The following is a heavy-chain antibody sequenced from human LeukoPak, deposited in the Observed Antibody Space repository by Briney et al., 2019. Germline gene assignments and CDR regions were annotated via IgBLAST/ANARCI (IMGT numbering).Heavy chain of an antibody. CDR3: AKGQGLRYFDWLAGAEYFQH. Sequence: GGSLRLSCAASGFTFSSYAMSWLRQAPGKGLEWVSAISGSGGSTYYADSVKGRFTISRDNSKNTLYLQMNSLRAEDTAVYYCAKGQGLRYFDWLAGAEYFQHWGQGTLVTVSS. CDR1: GFTFSSYA. D-gene: IGHD3-9*01. CDR2: ISGSGGST. J-gene: IGHJ1*01. V-gene: IGHV3-23*01.